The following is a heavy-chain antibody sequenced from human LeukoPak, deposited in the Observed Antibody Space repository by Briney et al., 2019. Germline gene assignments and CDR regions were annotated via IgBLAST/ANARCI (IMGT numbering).Heavy chain of an antibody. J-gene: IGHJ2*01. CDR3: VRGALPGDNWYFYL. CDR2: FGSAGDT. CDR1: GFPFSAYD. V-gene: IGHV3-13*01. Sequence: GGSLRLSCATSGFPFSAYDMHWVRQAPGKGLEWVSAFGSAGDTYYPGAVKGRFTISSDYAKNSLYLQMNSLRAGDTAVYFCVRGALPGDNWYFYLWGRGTLVTVSS.